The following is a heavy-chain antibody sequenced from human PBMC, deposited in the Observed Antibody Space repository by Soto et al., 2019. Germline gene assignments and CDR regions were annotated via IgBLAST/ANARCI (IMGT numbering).Heavy chain of an antibody. CDR3: ARIGSLFSISLDVDEYSYAMDV. CDR1: GGTFSSYA. J-gene: IGHJ6*02. CDR2: IIPIFGTA. D-gene: IGHD6-13*01. Sequence: SVKVSCKASGGTFSSYAISWVRQAPGQGLEWMGGIIPIFGTANYAQKFQGRVTITADKSTSTAYMELSSLRSEDTAVYYCARIGSLFSISLDVDEYSYAMDVWGQATSVTVSS. V-gene: IGHV1-69*06.